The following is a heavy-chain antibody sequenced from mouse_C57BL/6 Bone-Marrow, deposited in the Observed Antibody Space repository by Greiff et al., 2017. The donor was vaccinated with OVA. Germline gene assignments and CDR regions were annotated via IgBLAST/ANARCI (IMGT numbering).Heavy chain of an antibody. CDR2: IYPGDGDT. J-gene: IGHJ4*01. CDR3: ARYDALYYAMDY. D-gene: IGHD2-12*01. V-gene: IGHV1-80*01. CDR1: GYAFSSYW. Sequence: QVQLQQSGAELVKPGASVKISCKASGYAFSSYWMNWVKQRPGKGLEWIGQIYPGDGDTNYNGKFKGKATLTADKSSSTAYMQLSSLTSEDSAVYFCARYDALYYAMDYWGQGTSVTVSS.